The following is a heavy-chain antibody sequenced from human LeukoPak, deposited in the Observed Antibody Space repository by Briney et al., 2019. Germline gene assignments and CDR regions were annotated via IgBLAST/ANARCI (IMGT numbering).Heavy chain of an antibody. CDR1: GYTFTSYD. CDR2: MNPNSGNT. CDR3: ARGDFWSGYYEVPVLN. J-gene: IGHJ4*02. Sequence: ASVKVSCKASGYTFTSYDINWVRQATGQGLEWMGWMNPNSGNTGYAQKFQGRVTMTRNTSISTAYMELSSLRSEDTAVYYCARGDFWSGYYEVPVLNWGQGTLVTVSS. D-gene: IGHD3-3*01. V-gene: IGHV1-8*01.